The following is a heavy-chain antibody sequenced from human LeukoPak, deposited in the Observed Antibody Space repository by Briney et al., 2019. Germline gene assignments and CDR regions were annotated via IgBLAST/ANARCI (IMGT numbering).Heavy chain of an antibody. D-gene: IGHD1-26*01. Sequence: ASVKVPCKASGYTFTIYYMHWVRQAPGQGLEWMGIINPSGGSTSYAQKFQGRVTMARDTSTSTVYMELSSLRSEDTAVYYCARDRIVGATNNYYYGMDVWGQGTTVTVSS. CDR1: GYTFTIYY. J-gene: IGHJ6*02. CDR3: ARDRIVGATNNYYYGMDV. V-gene: IGHV1-46*01. CDR2: INPSGGST.